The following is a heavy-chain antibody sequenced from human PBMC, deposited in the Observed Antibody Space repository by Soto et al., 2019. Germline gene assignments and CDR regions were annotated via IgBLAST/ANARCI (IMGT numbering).Heavy chain of an antibody. J-gene: IGHJ4*02. D-gene: IGHD1-26*01. CDR2: IRSKPYGGTT. CDR1: GFTFGDYA. CDR3: TRVTYFHYSGSYFQFDY. V-gene: IGHV3-49*04. Sequence: GGSLRLSCTASGFTFGDYAMTWVRQAPGKGLEWVGFIRSKPYGGTTEYAASVRGRFIISRDDSKTIAYLRMNSLKTEDTAVYYCTRVTYFHYSGSYFQFDYWGQRTLVTVSS.